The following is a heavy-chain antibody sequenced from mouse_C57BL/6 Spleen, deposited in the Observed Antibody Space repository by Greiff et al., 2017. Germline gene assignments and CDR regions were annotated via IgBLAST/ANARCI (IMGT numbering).Heavy chain of an antibody. D-gene: IGHD1-1*01. CDR2: IDPSDSYT. V-gene: IGHV1-69*01. CDR1: GYTFTSYW. J-gene: IGHJ2*01. Sequence: VQLQQPGAELVMPGASVKLSCKASGYTFTSYWMHWVKQRPGQGLEWIGEIDPSDSYTNYNQKFKGKSTLTVDKSSSTAYMQLSSLTSEDSAVYYCARNYGSSYLDYWGQGTTLTVSS. CDR3: ARNYGSSYLDY.